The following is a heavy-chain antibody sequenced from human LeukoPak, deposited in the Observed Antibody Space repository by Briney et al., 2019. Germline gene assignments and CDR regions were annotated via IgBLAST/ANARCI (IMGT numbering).Heavy chain of an antibody. V-gene: IGHV3-23*01. CDR3: AKAESSRWSWEVHGIDV. Sequence: GGSLRLSCAASGFTFSSTAMSWVRQAPGKGLEWVSTISGSGGSTYYADSVKGRFTISRDNSKNTLYLQMNSLRSEDTAVYFWAKAESSRWSWEVHGIDVWGKGTTVTVSS. CDR2: ISGSGGST. CDR1: GFTFSSTA. J-gene: IGHJ6*04. D-gene: IGHD6-13*01.